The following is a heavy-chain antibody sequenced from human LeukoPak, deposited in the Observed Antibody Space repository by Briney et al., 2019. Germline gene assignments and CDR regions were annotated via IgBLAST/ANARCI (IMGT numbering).Heavy chain of an antibody. CDR3: ARSDYDSSGYYQLFDY. D-gene: IGHD3-22*01. J-gene: IGHJ4*02. CDR1: GFTFRSYT. Sequence: GGSLRLSCAASGFTFRSYTMNWVRQAPGKGLEWVSYISSSSSTIYYADSVKGRFTISRDNAKNSLYLQMNSLRAEDTAVYYCARSDYDSSGYYQLFDYWGQGTLVTVSS. V-gene: IGHV3-48*01. CDR2: ISSSSSTI.